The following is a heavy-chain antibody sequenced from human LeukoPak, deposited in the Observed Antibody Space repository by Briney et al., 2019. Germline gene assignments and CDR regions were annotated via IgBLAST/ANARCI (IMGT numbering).Heavy chain of an antibody. CDR2: INWNGGST. Sequence: PGGSLRLSCAASGFTFDDYGMSWVRHAPGKGLEWVSGINWNGGSTGYADSVKGRFTISRDNAKNSLYPQMNSLRAEDTALYYCAREGVYYYDSSGSYYFDYWGQGTLVTVSS. D-gene: IGHD3-22*01. CDR3: AREGVYYYDSSGSYYFDY. V-gene: IGHV3-20*04. J-gene: IGHJ4*02. CDR1: GFTFDDYG.